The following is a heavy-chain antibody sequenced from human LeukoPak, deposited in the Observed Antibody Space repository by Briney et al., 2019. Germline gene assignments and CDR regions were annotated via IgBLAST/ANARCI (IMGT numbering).Heavy chain of an antibody. V-gene: IGHV3-33*01. CDR1: GFTFSSYV. D-gene: IGHD7-27*01. CDR2: IWNDGSNK. J-gene: IGHJ3*02. Sequence: GRSLRLSCAASGFTFSSYVMHWVRQAPGKGLEWVAVIWNDGSNKYFADSVKGRFTISRDSSKNTLYLQMNSLRAEDTAVYYCASATGDNDAFDIWGQGTMVTVSS. CDR3: ASATGDNDAFDI.